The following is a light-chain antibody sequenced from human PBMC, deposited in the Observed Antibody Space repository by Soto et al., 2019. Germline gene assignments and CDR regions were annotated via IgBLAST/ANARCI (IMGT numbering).Light chain of an antibody. Sequence: EIVLTQSPATLSFSPGERATVSCRASQSVSSYLAWYQQKPGQAPRLLIYDASNRATGIPARFSGSGSGTDFTLTISSLEPEDFAVYYCQQRSNWPPITFGQGTRLEI. CDR3: QQRSNWPPIT. V-gene: IGKV3-11*01. CDR2: DAS. J-gene: IGKJ5*01. CDR1: QSVSSY.